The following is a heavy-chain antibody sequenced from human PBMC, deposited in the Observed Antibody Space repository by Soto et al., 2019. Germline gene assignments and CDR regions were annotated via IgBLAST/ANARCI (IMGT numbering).Heavy chain of an antibody. V-gene: IGHV3-7*01. D-gene: IGHD1-26*01. J-gene: IGHJ4*02. CDR3: VREDGKVGTNSAFDY. CDR1: GFTFSFYW. CDR2: IKLDASEK. Sequence: PGGSLRLSCAASGFTFSFYWMSWVRQAPGKGLEWLGTIKLDASEKKYVDSVKGRFTISRDNAKNSLYLQMDRLRAEDTALYYCVREDGKVGTNSAFDYWGLGALVTVSS.